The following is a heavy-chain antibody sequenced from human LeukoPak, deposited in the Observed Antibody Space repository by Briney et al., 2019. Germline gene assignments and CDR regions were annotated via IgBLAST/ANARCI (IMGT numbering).Heavy chain of an antibody. V-gene: IGHV4-39*07. Sequence: KPSETLSLTCTVSGGSISSSRYYWGWIRQPPGKGLEWIVSIYHSGSTYYNPSLKSRVTISVDTSKNQFSLKLSSVTAADTAVYYCARGGVGATTDYWGQGTLVTVSS. D-gene: IGHD1-26*01. J-gene: IGHJ4*02. CDR1: GGSISSSRYY. CDR3: ARGGVGATTDY. CDR2: IYHSGST.